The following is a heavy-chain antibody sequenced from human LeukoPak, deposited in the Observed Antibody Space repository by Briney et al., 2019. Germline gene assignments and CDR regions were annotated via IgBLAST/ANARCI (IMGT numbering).Heavy chain of an antibody. J-gene: IGHJ4*02. CDR1: GDSLSNNSVA. CDR3: ARGCYSSFDY. V-gene: IGHV6-1*01. Sequence: SQTLSLTCAISGDSLSNNSVAWNWIRQSPSRGLEWLGRTYYRSKWNTDYAVSVKSRITINSDTSKNKFSLQLNSVTPEDTAVYYCARGCYSSFDYWDQGTLVTASS. CDR2: TYYRSKWNT. D-gene: IGHD5-18*01.